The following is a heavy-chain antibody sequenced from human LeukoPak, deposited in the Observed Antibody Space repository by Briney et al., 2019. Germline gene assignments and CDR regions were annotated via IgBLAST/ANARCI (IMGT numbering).Heavy chain of an antibody. V-gene: IGHV3-48*03. CDR1: EFTFSDYE. J-gene: IGHJ4*02. D-gene: IGHD3-22*01. Sequence: PGGSLRLSCAASEFTFSDYEMTWVRQAPGKGLEWVSYISSSATSIYYADSVKGRFTISRDNSRSSLYLQMNSLRAEDTAVYYCARGRYYYESSGYTYFDYWGQGTLVTVSS. CDR2: ISSSATSI. CDR3: ARGRYYYESSGYTYFDY.